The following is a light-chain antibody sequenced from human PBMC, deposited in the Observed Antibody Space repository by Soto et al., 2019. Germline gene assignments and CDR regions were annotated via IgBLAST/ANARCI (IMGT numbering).Light chain of an antibody. V-gene: IGLV2-14*01. CDR3: SSYTSRSTYV. CDR2: DVS. J-gene: IGLJ1*01. Sequence: QSVLTQPASVSGSPGQSITISCTGTSSDVGGYNYVSWYQQHPGKAPKLMIYDVSNRPSWVSNRFSGSKSGNTASLTISGLQAEDEADYYCSSYTSRSTYVFGTGTKLTVL. CDR1: SSDVGGYNY.